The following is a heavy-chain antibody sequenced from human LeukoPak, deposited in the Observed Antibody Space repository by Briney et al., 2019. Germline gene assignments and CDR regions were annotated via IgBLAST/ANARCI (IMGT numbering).Heavy chain of an antibody. D-gene: IGHD1-1*01. J-gene: IGHJ4*02. V-gene: IGHV3-23*01. Sequence: PGGSLRLSCAASGFRFNNYGMSWVRQAPGQGLEWVSVINANGDNTNYADSVRGRFTISRDDSKSTLYLQMNSLRAEDTATYYCVKGSNNYPDNFDYWGQGTLVTVSS. CDR1: GFRFNNYG. CDR3: VKGSNNYPDNFDY. CDR2: INANGDNT.